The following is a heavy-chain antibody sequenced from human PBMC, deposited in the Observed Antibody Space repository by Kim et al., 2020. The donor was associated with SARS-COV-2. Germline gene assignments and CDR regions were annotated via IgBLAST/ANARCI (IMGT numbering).Heavy chain of an antibody. J-gene: IGHJ5*02. CDR1: GFIFSNYA. CDR3: AQDPSFEGGS. D-gene: IGHD3-16*01. CDR2: ISGYDGST. V-gene: IGHV3-23*01. Sequence: GGSLRRSCVGSGFIFSNYAMSWVRQVPGKGLEWVSAISGYDGSTYYAGSVKGRFTISRDNSKNTLYLQMNSLRVEDTALYYCAQDPSFEGGSWGQGTLVT.